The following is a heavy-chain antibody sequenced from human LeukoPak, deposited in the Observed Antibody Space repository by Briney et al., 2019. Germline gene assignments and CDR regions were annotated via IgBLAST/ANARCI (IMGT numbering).Heavy chain of an antibody. CDR1: VYTFTSYG. Sequence: ASVKVSFKASVYTFTSYGISWVRQAPGQGLEWMGFISAYNGNTNYAQKLQGRVTMTTDTSTTTAYMELRSLRSDDTAVYYCARDRWVAARPGDYFDYWGQGTLVTVSS. CDR2: ISAYNGNT. D-gene: IGHD4-23*01. V-gene: IGHV1-18*01. CDR3: ARDRWVAARPGDYFDY. J-gene: IGHJ4*02.